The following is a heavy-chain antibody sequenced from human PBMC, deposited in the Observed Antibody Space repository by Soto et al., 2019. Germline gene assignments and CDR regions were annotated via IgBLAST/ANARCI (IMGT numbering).Heavy chain of an antibody. CDR1: GFTFNDYW. CDR2: INRDGSDT. CDR3: ARDEEDNPRFAIDD. V-gene: IGHV3-74*01. J-gene: IGHJ4*02. Sequence: EVHLVQSGGGLVQPGGSLRLSCAASGFTFNDYWMHWVRQVPGKGLEWVSHINRDGSDTWYADSVKGRFTISRDNAKNTVDLQMNCLRAEDTAIYYCARDEEDNPRFAIDDWGRGARVTDSS. D-gene: IGHD2-15*01.